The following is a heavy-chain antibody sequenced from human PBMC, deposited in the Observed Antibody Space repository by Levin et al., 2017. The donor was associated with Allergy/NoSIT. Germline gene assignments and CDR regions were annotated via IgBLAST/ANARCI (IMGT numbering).Heavy chain of an antibody. V-gene: IGHV4-59*01. J-gene: IGHJ4*02. Sequence: SETLSLTCTVSGGSINGYYWSWIRQPPGKGLEWIGYVFSSGTINYKPSLYSRVTISVDTSKNQFSLELHPVTAADTAVYYCSRGTETVNYFDYWGQGTLVTVSS. CDR3: SRGTETVNYFDY. CDR1: GGSINGYY. CDR2: VFSSGTI. D-gene: IGHD1-1*01.